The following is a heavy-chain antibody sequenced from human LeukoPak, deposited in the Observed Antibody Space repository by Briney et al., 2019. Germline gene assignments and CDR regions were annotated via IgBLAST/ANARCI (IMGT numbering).Heavy chain of an antibody. J-gene: IGHJ3*02. CDR3: AKIAAAGFDAFDI. D-gene: IGHD6-13*01. V-gene: IGHV4-39*07. Sequence: SETLSLTCTVSGGSISSGSYYWGWIRQPPGKGLEWIGSIYYSGSTYYNPSLKSRVTISVDTSKNQFSLKLSSVTAADTAVYYCAKIAAAGFDAFDIWGQGTMVTVSS. CDR2: IYYSGST. CDR1: GGSISSGSYY.